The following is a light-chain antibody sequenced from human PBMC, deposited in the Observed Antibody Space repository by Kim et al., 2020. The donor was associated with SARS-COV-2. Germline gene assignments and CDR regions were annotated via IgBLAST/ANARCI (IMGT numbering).Light chain of an antibody. V-gene: IGLV3-21*04. CDR1: NIGSKS. CDR3: QVWDSSSDLLV. CDR2: YDS. J-gene: IGLJ2*01. Sequence: APGKTARITCGGNNIGSKSVHWYQQKPGQAPVLVIYYDSDRPSGIPERSSGSNSGNTATLTISRVEAGDEADYYCQVWDSSSDLLVFGGGTQLTVL.